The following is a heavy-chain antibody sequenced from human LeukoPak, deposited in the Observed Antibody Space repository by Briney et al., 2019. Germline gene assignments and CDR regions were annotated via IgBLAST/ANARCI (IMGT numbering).Heavy chain of an antibody. D-gene: IGHD6-13*01. CDR1: GFTFSSYS. Sequence: GGSLRLSCAASGFTFSSYSMNWVRQAPGKGLEWVSSISSSSSYIYYADSVKGRITISRDNAKNSLYLQMNSLRAEDTAVYYCARVGGSSWSPIDYWGQGTLVTVSS. CDR2: ISSSSSYI. CDR3: ARVGGSSWSPIDY. V-gene: IGHV3-21*01. J-gene: IGHJ4*02.